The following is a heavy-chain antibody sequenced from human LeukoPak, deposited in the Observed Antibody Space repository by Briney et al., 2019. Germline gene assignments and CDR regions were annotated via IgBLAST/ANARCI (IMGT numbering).Heavy chain of an antibody. CDR3: ARGSAELLLRLGELWYFDY. CDR2: IIPIFGTA. D-gene: IGHD3-16*01. J-gene: IGHJ4*02. V-gene: IGHV1-69*01. Sequence: GVSVKVSCKASGGTFSSYAISWVRQAPGQGLEWMGGIIPIFGTANYAQKFQGRVTITADESTSTAYMELSSLRSEDTAVYYCARGSAELLLRLGELWYFDYWGQGTLVTVSS. CDR1: GGTFSSYA.